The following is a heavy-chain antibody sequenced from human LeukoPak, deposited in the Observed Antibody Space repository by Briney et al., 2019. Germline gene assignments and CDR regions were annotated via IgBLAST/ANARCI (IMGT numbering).Heavy chain of an antibody. CDR1: GGSISSSNW. D-gene: IGHD6-19*01. J-gene: IGHJ5*02. CDR3: ARSYSSGWYWFDP. V-gene: IGHV4-4*02. Sequence: PSETLSLTCAVSGGSISSSNWWSWVRQPPGKGLEWIGEIYHSGSTNYNPSLKSRVTISVDTSKNQFSLKLSSVTAADTAVYYCARSYSSGWYWFDPWGQGTLVTVSS. CDR2: IYHSGST.